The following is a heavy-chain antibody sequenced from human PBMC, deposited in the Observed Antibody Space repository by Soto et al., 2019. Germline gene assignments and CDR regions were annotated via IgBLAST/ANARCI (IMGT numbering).Heavy chain of an antibody. CDR3: ARDNGGTFDY. V-gene: IGHV3-11*05. J-gene: IGHJ4*02. CDR1: GFTFSDYY. CDR2: ISKTSTSS. D-gene: IGHD2-8*01. Sequence: QVLLVESGGALVKPGGSLRLSCAASGFTFSDYYMSWIRQPPGKGLEWVSYISKTSTSSNYGDSMKGRFTISRDNAKNSPYLQMTSLRAEDTDVYYCARDNGGTFDYWGQGTLVTVSS.